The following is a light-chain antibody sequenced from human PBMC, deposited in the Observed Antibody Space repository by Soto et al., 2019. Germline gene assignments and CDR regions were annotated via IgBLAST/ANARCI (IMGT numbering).Light chain of an antibody. CDR3: AAWDDSLNGVV. CDR2: YDD. CDR1: SSNLGNNA. V-gene: IGLV1-36*01. Sequence: QSALTQPPSVSEAPRQRVTISCSGSSSNLGNNAVNWYQQLPGKAPKLLIYYDDLLPSGVSDRFSGSKSGTSASLAISGLQSEDEADYYCAAWDDSLNGVVFGGGTKLTVL. J-gene: IGLJ2*01.